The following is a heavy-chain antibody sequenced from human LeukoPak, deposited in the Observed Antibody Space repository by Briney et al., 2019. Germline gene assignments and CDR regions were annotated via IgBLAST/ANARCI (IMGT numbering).Heavy chain of an antibody. V-gene: IGHV1-18*01. D-gene: IGHD7-27*01. CDR3: ARDPGGTWGFDY. CDR1: GYTFTSHG. CDR2: ISIYSGNT. Sequence: ASVKVSCKASGYTFTSHGLSWARQALGQGLEWMGWISIYSGNTNYAQKFQDRISMTTDTSTNTAYMELRSLKSDDTAVYYCARDPGGTWGFDYWGQGALVTVSS. J-gene: IGHJ4*02.